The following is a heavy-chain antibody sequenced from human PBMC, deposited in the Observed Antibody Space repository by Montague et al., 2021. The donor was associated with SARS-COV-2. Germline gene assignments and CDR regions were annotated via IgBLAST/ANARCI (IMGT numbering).Heavy chain of an antibody. J-gene: IGHJ5*02. CDR1: GASITRADDSIGGFF. D-gene: IGHD2/OR15-2a*01. V-gene: IGHV4-4*07. CDR3: ARDAYYFGPGRGNHGAFDP. CDR2: IYANGNF. Sequence: SETLSLTCTVSGASITRADDSIGGFFWSRLRQPSGMGLVWNGRIYANGNFDYNPSLNSRVSMSMDTSKQEFSMRLISVTAADTAVYYCARDAYYFGPGRGNHGAFDPWGQGILVTVSS.